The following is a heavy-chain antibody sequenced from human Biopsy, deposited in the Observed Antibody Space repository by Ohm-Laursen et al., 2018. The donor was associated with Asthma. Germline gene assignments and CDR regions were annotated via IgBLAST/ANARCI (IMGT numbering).Heavy chain of an antibody. Sequence: SSVKVSCKASGYTFINYAISWVRQAPGQGLEWMGGIIPIFGTANYAQKFQGRVTITADESTSTAYMELSSLRSEDTAVYYCARSSHINWGGYFDYWGQGTLVTVSS. J-gene: IGHJ4*02. CDR1: GYTFINYA. V-gene: IGHV1-69*01. CDR2: IIPIFGTA. CDR3: ARSSHINWGGYFDY. D-gene: IGHD7-27*01.